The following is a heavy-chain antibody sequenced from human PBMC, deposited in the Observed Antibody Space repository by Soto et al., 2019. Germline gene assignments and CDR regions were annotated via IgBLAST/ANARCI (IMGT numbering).Heavy chain of an antibody. V-gene: IGHV3-43*01. CDR2: ISWDGGST. CDR3: AKAAQDILTGNGLDLDF. CDR1: GFTFDDYT. D-gene: IGHD3-9*01. J-gene: IGHJ4*02. Sequence: PGGSLRLSCAASGFTFDDYTMHWVRQAPGKGLEWVSLISWDGGSTYYADSVKGRFTISRDNSKNSLYLQMNSLRTEDTALYYCAKAAQDILTGNGLDLDFWGQGTLATVSS.